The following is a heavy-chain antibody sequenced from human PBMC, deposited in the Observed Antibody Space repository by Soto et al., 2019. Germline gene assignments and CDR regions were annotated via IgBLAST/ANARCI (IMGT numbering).Heavy chain of an antibody. CDR1: GFSLSSPAVG. J-gene: IGHJ4*02. V-gene: IGHV2-5*01. Sequence: QITLKESGPTLVKPTQTLTLTCTFSGFSLSSPAVGWNWIRQPPGKALEWLALIYWNDNNQYSPSLRSRLTITKDTSKNQVVLTMTNVDPADTATYYCAHGSGWLSDYWGQGTLVTVSS. CDR3: AHGSGWLSDY. CDR2: IYWNDNN. D-gene: IGHD6-19*01.